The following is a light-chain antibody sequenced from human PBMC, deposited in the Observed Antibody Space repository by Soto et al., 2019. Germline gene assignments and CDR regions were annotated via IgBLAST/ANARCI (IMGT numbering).Light chain of an antibody. CDR3: CSFAGPQSFEV. CDR1: SSDIGGYTY. J-gene: IGLJ1*01. CDR2: DAS. V-gene: IGLV2-11*01. Sequence: QSVLTQPRSVSGSPGQSVTISCTGTSSDIGGYTYVSWYQQHPGKAPKVIIYDASERPSGVPDRFSGSKSGNTASLTISGLQPEDAADYYCCSFAGPQSFEVFGEGTKVTVL.